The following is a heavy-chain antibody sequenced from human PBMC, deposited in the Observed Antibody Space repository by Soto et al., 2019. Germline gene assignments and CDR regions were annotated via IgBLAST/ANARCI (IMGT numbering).Heavy chain of an antibody. CDR1: GFTFSSYS. CDR2: ISSSSSTI. D-gene: IGHD6-6*01. V-gene: IGHV3-48*02. CDR3: ARPSYLYSSSSYYYYGMDV. Sequence: EVQLVESGGGLVQPGGSLRLSCAASGFTFSSYSMNWVRQAPGKGLEWVSYISSSSSTIYYADSVKGRFTISRDNAKNSLYLQMNSLRDEDKAMYYCARPSYLYSSSSYYYYGMDVWGQGTKVTVSS. J-gene: IGHJ6*02.